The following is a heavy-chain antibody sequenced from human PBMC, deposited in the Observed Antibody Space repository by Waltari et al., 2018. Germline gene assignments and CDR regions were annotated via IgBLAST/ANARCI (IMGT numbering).Heavy chain of an antibody. CDR2: IYTSGST. CDR1: GGSIDSGSYY. V-gene: IGHV4-61*02. Sequence: QVQLQESGPGLVKPSQTLSLTCTVSGGSIDSGSYYWSWIRQPAGKGLEWIGRIYTSGSTNYNPSLKSRVTISVDTSKKQFSLNLSSVTAADTAVYYCARGPLLSKVDYWGQGTLVTVSS. D-gene: IGHD1-26*01. J-gene: IGHJ4*02. CDR3: ARGPLLSKVDY.